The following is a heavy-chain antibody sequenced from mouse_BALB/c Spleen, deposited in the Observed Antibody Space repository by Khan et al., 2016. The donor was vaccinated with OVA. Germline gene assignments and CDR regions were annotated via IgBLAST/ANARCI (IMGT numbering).Heavy chain of an antibody. CDR3: TRFHGGY. Sequence: QIQLVQSGPELKKPGETVKISCKASGYTFTNYVMNWVKQSPGKGLKWMGWINTYTGEPTYADDFMGRFAFSLETSVSTAYLQINSLKYEDTDTYFCTRFHGGYWGQGTTLTVSS. V-gene: IGHV9-3-1*01. CDR2: INTYTGEP. J-gene: IGHJ2*01. CDR1: GYTFTNYV.